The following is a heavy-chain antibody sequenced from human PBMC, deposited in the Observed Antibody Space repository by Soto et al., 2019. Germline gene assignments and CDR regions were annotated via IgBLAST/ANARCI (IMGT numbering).Heavy chain of an antibody. V-gene: IGHV1-46*01. CDR3: ARDPYYYDSSGYYRERQSYYYGMDV. Sequence: ASVKVSCKASGYTFTSYYMHWVRQAPGQGLEWMGIINPSGGSTSYAQKFQGRVTMTRDTSTSTVYMELSSLRSEDTAVYYCARDPYYYDSSGYYRERQSYYYGMDVWGQGTTVTVAS. D-gene: IGHD3-22*01. J-gene: IGHJ6*02. CDR1: GYTFTSYY. CDR2: INPSGGST.